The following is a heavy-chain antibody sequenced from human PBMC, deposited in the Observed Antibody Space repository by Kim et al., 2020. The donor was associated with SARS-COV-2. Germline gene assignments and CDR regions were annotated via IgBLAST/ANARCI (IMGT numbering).Heavy chain of an antibody. CDR1: GLSFDDSA. Sequence: GGSLRLSCAASGLSFDDSAMNWVRQAPGKGLEWVAVISYDGPNKEYADSVKGRFSISRDNPKSTLSLQMNNLRIEDTAVYYCARGNYYESVSLSDYYNGMDVWGQGTTVTVSS. J-gene: IGHJ6*02. CDR2: ISYDGPNK. D-gene: IGHD3-10*01. CDR3: ARGNYYESVSLSDYYNGMDV. V-gene: IGHV3-30-3*01.